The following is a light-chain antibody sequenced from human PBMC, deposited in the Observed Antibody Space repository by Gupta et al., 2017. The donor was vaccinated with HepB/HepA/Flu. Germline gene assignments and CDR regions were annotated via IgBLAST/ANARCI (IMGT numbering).Light chain of an antibody. Sequence: DTVMSQSSDSLAVSLGERGSITCKSSQTLYSSENRNNFLAWYQKRPGQPPRLLLYWASTRESGVPERFTGSGSGTEFTLTIRSLQAEDVAVYFCHQYFRTPYTFGQGTKLQIK. CDR1: QTLYSSENRNNF. V-gene: IGKV4-1*01. CDR2: WAS. CDR3: HQYFRTPYT. J-gene: IGKJ2*01.